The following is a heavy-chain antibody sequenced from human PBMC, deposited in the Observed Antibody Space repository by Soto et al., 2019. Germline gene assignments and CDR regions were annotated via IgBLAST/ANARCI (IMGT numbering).Heavy chain of an antibody. CDR2: INHSGST. Sequence: SETLSLTCAVYGGSFSGYYWSWIRQPPGKGLEWIGEINHSGSTNYNPSLKSRVTISVDTSKNQFSLRLSSVTAADTAVYYCANLDMITFGGIIGPNDEFDIWGQGTMVTVSS. D-gene: IGHD3-16*01. J-gene: IGHJ3*02. V-gene: IGHV4-34*01. CDR1: GGSFSGYY. CDR3: ANLDMITFGGIIGPNDEFDI.